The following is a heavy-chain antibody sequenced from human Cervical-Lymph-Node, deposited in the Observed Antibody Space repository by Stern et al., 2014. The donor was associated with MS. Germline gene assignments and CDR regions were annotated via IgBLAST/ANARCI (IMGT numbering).Heavy chain of an antibody. CDR3: AHTRVTFDEAYGMDV. CDR2: IFWDGDK. D-gene: IGHD4-23*01. V-gene: IGHV2-5*02. Sequence: ESGPALVKPTQTLTLTCTFSGFSLTTSGEGVGWIRPPPGKALEWLGVIFWDGDKRYSPSLKRKITPTQATSHNQRDLTLTNMDPMSAGTYYCAHTRVTFDEAYGMDVWGQGTTVTVSS. CDR1: GFSLTTSGEG. J-gene: IGHJ6*02.